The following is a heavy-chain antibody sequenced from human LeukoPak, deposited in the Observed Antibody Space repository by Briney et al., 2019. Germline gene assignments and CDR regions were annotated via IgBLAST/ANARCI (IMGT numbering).Heavy chain of an antibody. V-gene: IGHV4-59*01. D-gene: IGHD3-10*01. CDR3: ARWGGNDYYGSGSYPSARYYFDY. CDR2: IYYSGST. CDR1: GGSISSYY. J-gene: IGHJ4*02. Sequence: SETLSLTCTVSGGSISSYYWSWIRQPPGKGLEWIGYIYYSGSTNYNPSLKSRVTISVDTSKNQFSLKLSSVTAADTAVYYCARWGGNDYYGSGSYPSARYYFDYWGQGTLVTVSS.